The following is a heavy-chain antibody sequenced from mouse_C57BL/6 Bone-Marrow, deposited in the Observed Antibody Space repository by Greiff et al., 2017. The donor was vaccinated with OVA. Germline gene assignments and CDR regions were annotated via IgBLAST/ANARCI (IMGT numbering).Heavy chain of an antibody. CDR2: IYPGSGGP. Sequence: QVQLKESGAELVRPGTSVKVSCKASGYAFTNYLIEWVKQRPGQGLEWIGVIYPGSGGPNYTEKFKGKATLTADKSSSTAYMQRSSLTSEDSAVYFCARSLYDPDYWGQGTTLTVSS. CDR1: GYAFTNYL. CDR3: ARSLYDPDY. V-gene: IGHV1-54*01. J-gene: IGHJ2*01. D-gene: IGHD2-3*01.